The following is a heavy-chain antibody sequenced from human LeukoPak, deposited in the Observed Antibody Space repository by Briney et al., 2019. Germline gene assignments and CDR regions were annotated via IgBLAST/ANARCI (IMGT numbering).Heavy chain of an antibody. Sequence: PSETLSLTCIVSGGSINSYYWSWIRQPPGKGLEWIGSIYYSGSTYYNPSLKSRVTISVDTSKNQFSLKLSSVTAADTAVYYCARLDYYDSSGYYVWRGFDYWGQGTLVTVSS. J-gene: IGHJ4*02. CDR2: IYYSGST. V-gene: IGHV4-59*05. D-gene: IGHD3-22*01. CDR3: ARLDYYDSSGYYVWRGFDY. CDR1: GGSINSYY.